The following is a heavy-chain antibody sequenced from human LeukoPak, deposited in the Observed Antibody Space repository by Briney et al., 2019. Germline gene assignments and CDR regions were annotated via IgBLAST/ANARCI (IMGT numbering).Heavy chain of an antibody. CDR3: ARDYYDGSAYYSYYEY. Sequence: GGSLRLSCAASAFTFSSSAMNWVRQAPGKGLEWVSAISGSGDSTYYADSVKGRFTISRDNSKNTLYLQVNSLRAEDTAVYYCARDYYDGSAYYSYYEYWGQGTLVTVSS. CDR1: AFTFSSSA. CDR2: ISGSGDST. D-gene: IGHD3-22*01. J-gene: IGHJ4*02. V-gene: IGHV3-23*01.